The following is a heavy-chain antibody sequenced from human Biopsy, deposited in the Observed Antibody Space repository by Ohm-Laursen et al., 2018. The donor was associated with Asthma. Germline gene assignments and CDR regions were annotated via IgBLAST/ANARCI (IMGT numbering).Heavy chain of an antibody. D-gene: IGHD6-19*01. CDR1: GGTFSNFA. CDR2: IVTVFGTT. Sequence: GPSVNVSCKAPGGTFSNFAISWVRQAPGQGLEWLGGIVTVFGTTNYAQKFQGRVTITADESTSTAYMEVTSLRSEDTAIYYCARCQVGYSSGWSLLLKKIYYSGMDVWGQGTAVTVSS. V-gene: IGHV1-69*01. CDR3: ARCQVGYSSGWSLLLKKIYYSGMDV. J-gene: IGHJ6*02.